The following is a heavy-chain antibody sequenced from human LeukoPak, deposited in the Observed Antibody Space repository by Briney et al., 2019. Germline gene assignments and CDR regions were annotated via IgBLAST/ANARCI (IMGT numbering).Heavy chain of an antibody. V-gene: IGHV3-23*01. CDR2: VSGGGDYT. Sequence: PGGSLRLSCAASGFTFSSYAMSWVRQAPGKGLEWVSAVSGGGDYTYYADSVKGRFTISRDNSKNTQYLRMNSLRDEDTAVYYCARASFQRWLQLGGDWGQGALVTVSS. CDR3: ARASFQRWLQLGGD. J-gene: IGHJ4*02. CDR1: GFTFSSYA. D-gene: IGHD5-24*01.